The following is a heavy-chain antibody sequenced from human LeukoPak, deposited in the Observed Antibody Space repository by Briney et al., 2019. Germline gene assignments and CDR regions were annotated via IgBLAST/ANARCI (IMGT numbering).Heavy chain of an antibody. CDR2: ISGSGGST. CDR3: AKVPYDILTGYYPWGFDY. V-gene: IGHV3-23*01. CDR1: GFTFGSYA. Sequence: PGGSLRLSCAASGFTFGSYAMSWVRQAPGKGLEWVSAISGSGGSTYYADSVKGRFTISRDNSKNTLYLQMNSLRAEDTAVYYCAKVPYDILTGYYPWGFDYWGQGTLVTVSS. D-gene: IGHD3-9*01. J-gene: IGHJ4*02.